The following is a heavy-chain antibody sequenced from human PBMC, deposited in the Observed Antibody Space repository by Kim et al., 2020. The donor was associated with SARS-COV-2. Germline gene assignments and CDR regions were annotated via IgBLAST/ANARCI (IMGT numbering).Heavy chain of an antibody. CDR2: IYYSGST. CDR1: GGSISSSSYY. V-gene: IGHV4-39*07. J-gene: IGHJ4*02. Sequence: SETLSLTCTVSGGSISSSSYYWGWIRQPPGKGLEWIGSIYYSGSTYYNPSLKSRVTISVDTSKNQFSLKLSSVTAADTAVYYCARKSPPVYYDSSGYLDYWGQGTLVTVSS. D-gene: IGHD3-22*01. CDR3: ARKSPPVYYDSSGYLDY.